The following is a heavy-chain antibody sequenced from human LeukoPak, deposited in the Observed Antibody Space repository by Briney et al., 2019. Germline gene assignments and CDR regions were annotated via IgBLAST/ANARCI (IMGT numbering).Heavy chain of an antibody. Sequence: GGSLRLSCAASGFTFSSYAMSWVRQAPGKGLEWVSAISGSGGSTYYADSVKGRFTISRDNAKNSLYLQMNSLRAEDTAVYYCAGYYYDSSGYYPVYLGQGTLVTVSS. V-gene: IGHV3-23*01. D-gene: IGHD3-22*01. J-gene: IGHJ4*02. CDR1: GFTFSSYA. CDR3: AGYYYDSSGYYPVY. CDR2: ISGSGGST.